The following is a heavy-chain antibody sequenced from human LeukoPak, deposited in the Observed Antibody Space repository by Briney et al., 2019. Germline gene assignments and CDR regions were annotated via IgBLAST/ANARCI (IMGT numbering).Heavy chain of an antibody. J-gene: IGHJ4*02. V-gene: IGHV3-64*01. Sequence: GGSLRLSCAASEFPLSSYAMQWVRQTPTKGLEYVCAVSSDGGSTFCANSMKGRFAISRDNSKNMLYLQMGGLVHEDTGVYYCARGGLARNDYWGQGTLVTVSS. D-gene: IGHD5-12*01. CDR1: EFPLSSYA. CDR3: ARGGLARNDY. CDR2: VSSDGGST.